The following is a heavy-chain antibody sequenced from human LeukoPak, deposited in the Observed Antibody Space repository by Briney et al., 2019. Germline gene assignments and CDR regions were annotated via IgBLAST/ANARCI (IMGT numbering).Heavy chain of an antibody. CDR2: INHSGST. Sequence: SETLSLTCAVYGGSFSAYYWSWIRQPPGKGLEWIGEINHSGSTNNNPSLKSRVTISLDTSMNQFSLKLSFVTTADTAVYYCARALGYCSGGSCTRGYNWFDPWGQGTLVTVPS. CDR3: ARALGYCSGGSCTRGYNWFDP. CDR1: GGSFSAYY. V-gene: IGHV4-34*01. J-gene: IGHJ5*02. D-gene: IGHD2-15*01.